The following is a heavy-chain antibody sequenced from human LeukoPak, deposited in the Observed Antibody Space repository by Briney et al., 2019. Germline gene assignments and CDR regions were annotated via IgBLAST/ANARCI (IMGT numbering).Heavy chain of an antibody. CDR1: GGSISSYY. J-gene: IGHJ4*02. Sequence: SETLSLTCIVSGGSISSYYWSWIRQPPGKGLEWVGEINHSGSTNYNPSLRSRVTISVDTSKNQFSLKLSSVTAADTAVYYCARRLTSSGFDYWGQGTLVTVSS. D-gene: IGHD3-22*01. V-gene: IGHV4-34*01. CDR2: INHSGST. CDR3: ARRLTSSGFDY.